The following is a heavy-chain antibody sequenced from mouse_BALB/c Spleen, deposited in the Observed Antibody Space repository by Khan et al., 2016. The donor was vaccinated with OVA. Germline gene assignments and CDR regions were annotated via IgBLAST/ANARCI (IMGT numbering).Heavy chain of an antibody. Sequence: VQLQQSGPGLVKPSQSLSLTCTVTDYSITSGYGWNWIRQFPGNKQEWMGYISYSGSTNYNPSFKSRISITRDTSKNQFFLQLNSVTTEDTATYYCARTARIKYWGQGTTLTVSS. J-gene: IGHJ2*01. D-gene: IGHD1-2*01. CDR2: ISYSGST. CDR3: ARTARIKY. V-gene: IGHV3-2*02. CDR1: DYSITSGYG.